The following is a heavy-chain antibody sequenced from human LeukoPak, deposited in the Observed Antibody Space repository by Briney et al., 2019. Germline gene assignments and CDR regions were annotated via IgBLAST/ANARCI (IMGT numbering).Heavy chain of an antibody. V-gene: IGHV4-59*08. CDR1: GGSIAGFY. CDR2: IYYSGST. D-gene: IGHD5-18*01. CDR3: ARSRGYSYGTTFLDY. Sequence: PSETLSLTCTVSGGSIAGFYWSWIRQPPGKGLEWIGYIYYSGSTNYNPSLKSRVTISVDTSKNQFSLKLSSVTAADTAVYYCARSRGYSYGTTFLDYWGQGTLVTVSS. J-gene: IGHJ4*02.